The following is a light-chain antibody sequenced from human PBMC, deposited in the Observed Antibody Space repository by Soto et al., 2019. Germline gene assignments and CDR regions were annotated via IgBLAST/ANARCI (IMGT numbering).Light chain of an antibody. CDR3: QKYNSAPWT. J-gene: IGKJ1*01. CDR2: AAS. V-gene: IGKV1-27*01. Sequence: DIQMTQSPSSLSASVGDRVTITCRASQGITNYLAWYQQKPGTVPNLLIYAASTLQSGVPSRFSGSGSGTDVTLTISSLQPEDVATYYCQKYNSAPWTFGQGTKVAIK. CDR1: QGITNY.